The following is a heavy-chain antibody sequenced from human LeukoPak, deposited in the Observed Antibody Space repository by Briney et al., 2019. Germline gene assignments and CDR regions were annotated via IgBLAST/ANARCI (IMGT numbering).Heavy chain of an antibody. CDR2: ITSSSSNI. V-gene: IGHV3-48*01. CDR3: ARRIREGYCSGGNCYSFGY. J-gene: IGHJ4*02. CDR1: GFTFSSYS. D-gene: IGHD2-15*01. Sequence: GGSLRLSCAASGFTFSSYSMNWVRQAPGKGLEWVSHITSSSSNINYADSVKGRFTTSRDNAKNSLYLQMNSLRAEDTAVYFCARRIREGYCSGGNCYSFGYWGQGALVTVSS.